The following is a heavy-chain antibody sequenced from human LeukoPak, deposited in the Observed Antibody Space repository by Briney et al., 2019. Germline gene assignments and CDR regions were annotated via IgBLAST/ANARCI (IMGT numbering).Heavy chain of an antibody. Sequence: GRSLRLSCAASGFTFSSYGMHWVRQAPGKGLEWVAVISYDGSNKNYADSVKGRFTISRDNSKNTLYLQMNSLRAEDTAVYYCAKDNYGSGSNDYWGQGTLVTVSS. J-gene: IGHJ4*02. CDR3: AKDNYGSGSNDY. V-gene: IGHV3-30*18. D-gene: IGHD3-10*01. CDR1: GFTFSSYG. CDR2: ISYDGSNK.